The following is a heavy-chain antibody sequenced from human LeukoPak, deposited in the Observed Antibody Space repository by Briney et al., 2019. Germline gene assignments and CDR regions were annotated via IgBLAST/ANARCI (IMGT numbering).Heavy chain of an antibody. CDR2: IDWDDDK. CDR3: ARTHVTMVRGVDDMDV. J-gene: IGHJ6*03. V-gene: IGHV2-70*11. CDR1: GFSLSTSGMC. Sequence: SGPTLVNPTQTLTLTCTFSGFSLSTSGMCVSWIRQPPGKALEWLARIDWDDDKYYSTSLKTRLTISKDTSKNQVVLTMTNMDPVDTATYYCARTHVTMVRGVDDMDVWGEGTTVTVSS. D-gene: IGHD3-10*01.